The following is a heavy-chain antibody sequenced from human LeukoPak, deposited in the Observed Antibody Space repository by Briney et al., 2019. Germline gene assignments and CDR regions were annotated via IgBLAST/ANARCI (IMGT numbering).Heavy chain of an antibody. Sequence: PGGSLRLSCTVSGFHFSSALMPWVRQAPGQGLEWVGRIKSKSDGGTTDYAAPVKGRFTISRDDSKNTVFLQMYSLKTEDTAVYHCFTEVDYGLSAYFEDWGQGTLVTVSS. V-gene: IGHV3-15*01. D-gene: IGHD4/OR15-4a*01. CDR1: GFHFSSAL. CDR2: IKSKSDGGTT. J-gene: IGHJ4*02. CDR3: FTEVDYGLSAYFED.